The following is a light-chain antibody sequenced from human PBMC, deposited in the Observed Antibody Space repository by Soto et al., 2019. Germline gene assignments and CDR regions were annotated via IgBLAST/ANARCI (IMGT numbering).Light chain of an antibody. Sequence: QSALTQPPSVSGSPGQSVTISCTGTSSDVGSYNRLSWYQQPPGTAPKLIMYEVNTRPSGVPDRFSGSKSGSTASLTISGLQAEDEADYYCSSSTSRTTRVFGGGTKLTVL. CDR1: SSDVGSYNR. V-gene: IGLV2-18*02. CDR3: SSSTSRTTRV. CDR2: EVN. J-gene: IGLJ2*01.